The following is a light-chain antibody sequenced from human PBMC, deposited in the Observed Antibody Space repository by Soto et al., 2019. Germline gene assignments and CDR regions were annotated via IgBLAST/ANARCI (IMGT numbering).Light chain of an antibody. V-gene: IGLV1-40*01. CDR3: QSFDINVLALI. CDR1: NSNIGAGFG. CDR2: SNT. Sequence: QSVLTQPPSVSGAPGQRVTISCTGSNSNIGAGFGVQWYQQFPRTAPRLLIYSNTNRPSGVPDRFSASKSGTSASLAITGLRAEDEDYYYCQSFDINVLALIFGVGTKLTVL. J-gene: IGLJ2*01.